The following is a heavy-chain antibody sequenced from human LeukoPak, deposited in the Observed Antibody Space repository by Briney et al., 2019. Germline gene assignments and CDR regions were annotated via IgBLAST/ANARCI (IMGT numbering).Heavy chain of an antibody. CDR2: ISGSSGET. J-gene: IGHJ4*02. Sequence: ASVKVSCKTSGFSFPSFGISWVRQAPGQGLEWMGWISGSSGETNSAQKFQGRITLTTDTSTRTAYMELRSLRSDDTAVYYCAGVLAGHPGYWGQGTLVTVSS. D-gene: IGHD6-19*01. V-gene: IGHV1-18*01. CDR1: GFSFPSFG. CDR3: AGVLAGHPGY.